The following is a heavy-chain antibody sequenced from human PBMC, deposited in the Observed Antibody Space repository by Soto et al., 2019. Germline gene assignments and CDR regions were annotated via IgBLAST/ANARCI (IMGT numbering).Heavy chain of an antibody. CDR3: AKIGVDVLRFFSDY. CDR2: ISGSGGST. V-gene: IGHV3-23*01. CDR1: GFTFSSYA. J-gene: IGHJ4*02. Sequence: PGGSLRLSCAASGFTFSSYAMSWVRQAPGKGLEWVSAISGSGGSTYYADSVKGRFTISRDNSKNTLYLQMNSLRAEDTAVYYCAKIGVDVLRFFSDYWGQGTLVTVSS. D-gene: IGHD3-3*01.